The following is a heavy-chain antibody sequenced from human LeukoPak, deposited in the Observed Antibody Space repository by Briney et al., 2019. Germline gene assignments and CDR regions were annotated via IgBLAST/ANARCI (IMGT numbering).Heavy chain of an antibody. V-gene: IGHV3-23*01. J-gene: IGHJ4*02. CDR2: ISGSGGST. CDR1: GFTFSSYA. D-gene: IGHD6-19*01. Sequence: PGGSLRLSCAASGFTFSSYAMSWVRQAPGKGLEWVSAISGSGGSTYYADSVKGRFTISRDNSKNALYLQMNSLRAEDTAVYYCANIGMAVADADYWGQGTLVTVSS. CDR3: ANIGMAVADADY.